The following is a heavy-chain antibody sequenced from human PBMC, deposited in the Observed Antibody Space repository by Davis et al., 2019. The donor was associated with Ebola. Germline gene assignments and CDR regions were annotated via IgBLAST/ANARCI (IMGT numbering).Heavy chain of an antibody. Sequence: MPSETLSLTCTVSGGSISSYYWSWIRQPPGKGLEWIGYIYYSGSTYYNPSLKSRVTISVDTSKNQFSLKLSSVTAADTAVYYCARALQWLANFDYWGQGTLVTVSS. J-gene: IGHJ4*02. CDR1: GGSISSYY. D-gene: IGHD6-19*01. CDR3: ARALQWLANFDY. CDR2: IYYSGST. V-gene: IGHV4-59*12.